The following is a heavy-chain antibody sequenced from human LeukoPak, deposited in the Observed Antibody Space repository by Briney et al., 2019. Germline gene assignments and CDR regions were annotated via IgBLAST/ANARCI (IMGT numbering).Heavy chain of an antibody. V-gene: IGHV3-21*01. CDR1: GFTFSSYS. D-gene: IGHD3-10*01. Sequence: GGSLRLSCAASGFTFSSYSMNWVRQAPGKGLEWVSSLSSSSSYIYYADSVKGRFTISRDNAKNSLYLQMNSLRAEDTAVYYCARDLVLWFGELLGYMDVWGKGTTVTISS. CDR2: LSSSSSYI. J-gene: IGHJ6*03. CDR3: ARDLVLWFGELLGYMDV.